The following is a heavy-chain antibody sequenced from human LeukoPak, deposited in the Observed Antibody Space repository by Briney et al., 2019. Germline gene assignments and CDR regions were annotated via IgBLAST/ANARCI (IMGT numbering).Heavy chain of an antibody. V-gene: IGHV3-21*01. D-gene: IGHD3-10*02. CDR3: AELGITMIGGV. CDR1: GFTFSTYS. J-gene: IGHJ6*04. Sequence: GESLRLSCAVSGFTFSTYSMNWVRQAPGKGLEWVASISSSSRDYIYYADSVKGRFTISRDNAKNSLYLQMNSLRAEDTAVYYCAELGITMIGGVWGKGTTVTISS. CDR2: ISSSSRDYI.